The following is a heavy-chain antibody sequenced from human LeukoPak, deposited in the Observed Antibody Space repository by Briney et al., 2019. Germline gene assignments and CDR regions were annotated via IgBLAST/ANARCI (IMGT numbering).Heavy chain of an antibody. CDR2: ISSSSSYI. CDR1: GFTFSSYS. CDR3: ARSSPHCSSTSCYNDAFDI. D-gene: IGHD2-2*02. J-gene: IGHJ3*02. Sequence: PGGSLRLSCAASGFTFSSYSVNWVRQAPGKGLEWVSSISSSSSYIYYADSVKGRFTISRDNAKNSLYLQMNSLRAEDTAVYYCARSSPHCSSTSCYNDAFDIWGQGTMVTVSS. V-gene: IGHV3-21*01.